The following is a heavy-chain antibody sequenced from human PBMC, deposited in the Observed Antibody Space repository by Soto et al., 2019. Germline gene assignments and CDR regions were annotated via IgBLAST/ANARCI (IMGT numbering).Heavy chain of an antibody. CDR3: ARGVEAVTLVVTAFDI. Sequence: SETLSLTCAVSSFSISSGYYWGWVRHPPGKGLEWFGSIYHSGTTNYSTSLKGRATISLDTSKNQFSLNLNSVTDADTAVYYCARGVEAVTLVVTAFDIWGQGTMVT. D-gene: IGHD3-22*01. J-gene: IGHJ3*02. CDR2: IYHSGTT. V-gene: IGHV4-38-2*01. CDR1: SFSISSGYY.